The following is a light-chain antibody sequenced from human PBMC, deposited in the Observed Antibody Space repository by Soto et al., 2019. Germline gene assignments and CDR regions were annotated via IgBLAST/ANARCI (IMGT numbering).Light chain of an antibody. V-gene: IGKV3-15*01. CDR2: GAS. CDR1: QSVSRN. Sequence: EIVMTQSPASLSVSPGERATLSCRASQSVSRNLAWYQQKPGQAPRLLIYGASTRATGIPVRFSGSGSGTEFTLTISSLQSEDFAVYYCHQYNNWRTFGQGTKVEIK. J-gene: IGKJ1*01. CDR3: HQYNNWRT.